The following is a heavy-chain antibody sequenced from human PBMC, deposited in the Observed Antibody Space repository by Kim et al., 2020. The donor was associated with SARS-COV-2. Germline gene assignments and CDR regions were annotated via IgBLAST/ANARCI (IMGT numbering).Heavy chain of an antibody. D-gene: IGHD3-3*01. CDR1: GYTFTSYD. V-gene: IGHV1-8*01. CDR3: ARGSVEWLSRVFDY. Sequence: ASVKVSCKASGYTFTSYDINWVRQATGQGLEWMGWMNPNSGNTGYAQKFQGRVTMTRNTSISTAYMELSSLRSEDTAVYYYARGSVEWLSRVFDYWGQGTLVTVSS. J-gene: IGHJ4*02. CDR2: MNPNSGNT.